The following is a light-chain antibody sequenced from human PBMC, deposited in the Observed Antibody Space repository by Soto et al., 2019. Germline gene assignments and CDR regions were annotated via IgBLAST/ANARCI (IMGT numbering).Light chain of an antibody. V-gene: IGKV3-11*01. CDR2: ATS. J-gene: IGKJ3*01. Sequence: EVVLTQSPATLSLSPGEGATLSCRASQSIGNYLAWYQQKPGQAPRLLIYATSNRATGIPARFSGSGSGTDFTLTISSLEPEDFAVYYCQQRSSWPFTSGPGTKVDIE. CDR1: QSIGNY. CDR3: QQRSSWPFT.